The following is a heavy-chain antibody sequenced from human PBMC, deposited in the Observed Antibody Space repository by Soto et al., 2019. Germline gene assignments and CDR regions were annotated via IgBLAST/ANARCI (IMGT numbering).Heavy chain of an antibody. CDR3: AKNPRAVRGVIEYYFDY. J-gene: IGHJ4*02. Sequence: GGSLRLSCAASGFTFSSYGMHWVRQAPGKGLEWVAVISYDGSNKYYADSVKGRFTISRDNSKNTLYLQMNSLRAEDTAVYYCAKNPRAVRGVIEYYFDYWGQGTLVTVSS. CDR1: GFTFSSYG. D-gene: IGHD3-10*01. V-gene: IGHV3-30*18. CDR2: ISYDGSNK.